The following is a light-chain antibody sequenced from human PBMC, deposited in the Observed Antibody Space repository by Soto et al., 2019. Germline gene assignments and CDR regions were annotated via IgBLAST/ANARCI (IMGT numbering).Light chain of an antibody. Sequence: EIVLTQSPATLSLSPGERATLSCRASQTVSTSVAWYQQKPGQAPRLLMYGISRRATGIPDRFSGSGSGTDFTLTITRLEPEDFAVYYCQQYVTSSPRTFGQGTKVDIK. V-gene: IGKV3-20*01. CDR2: GIS. J-gene: IGKJ1*01. CDR1: QTVSTS. CDR3: QQYVTSSPRT.